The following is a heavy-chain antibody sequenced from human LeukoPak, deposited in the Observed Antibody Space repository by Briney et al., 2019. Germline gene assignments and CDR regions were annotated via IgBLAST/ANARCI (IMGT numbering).Heavy chain of an antibody. CDR1: GFTFSSYW. CDR3: ARKTVVGSYFDY. V-gene: IGHV3-7*03. CDR2: IKQDGSDK. D-gene: IGHD4-23*01. J-gene: IGHJ4*02. Sequence: GGSLRLSCAASGFTFSSYWMSWVRQAPGKGLEWVANIKQDGSDKYYVDSVKGRFTISRDNAMNSLYLQINSLRAEDTAVYYCARKTVVGSYFDYWGQGTPVTVSS.